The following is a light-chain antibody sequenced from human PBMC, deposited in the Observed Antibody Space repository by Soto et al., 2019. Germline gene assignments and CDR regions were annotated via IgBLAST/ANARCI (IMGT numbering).Light chain of an antibody. CDR3: QQYYSAPYT. Sequence: DIVMTQSPDSLAVSLGERATINCKSSQSVLSSSNNKNYLAWYQHKPGQPPKLLIFWASTRESGVPDRLSGSGSGTDFTLTISSLQADDVAVYYCQQYYSAPYTFGHGTKLEIK. V-gene: IGKV4-1*01. CDR1: QSVLSSSNNKNY. CDR2: WAS. J-gene: IGKJ2*01.